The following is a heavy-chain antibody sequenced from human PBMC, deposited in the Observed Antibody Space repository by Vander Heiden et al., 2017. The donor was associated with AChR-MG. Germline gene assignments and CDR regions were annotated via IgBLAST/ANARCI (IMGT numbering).Heavy chain of an antibody. CDR3: TTDCGSSGYVCDY. D-gene: IGHD5-12*01. CDR1: GFHSSNAW. V-gene: IGHV3-15*01. Sequence: DVQLVEPGRDLVKPGVSMRISCAASGFHSSNAWMSWVRKAPGKGLEWVGRIKSKTDGGTTDYAAPVKGRFTISRDDSKNTLYLQMNSLKTEDTAVYYCTTDCGSSGYVCDYWGQGTLVTVAS. CDR2: IKSKTDGGTT. J-gene: IGHJ4*02.